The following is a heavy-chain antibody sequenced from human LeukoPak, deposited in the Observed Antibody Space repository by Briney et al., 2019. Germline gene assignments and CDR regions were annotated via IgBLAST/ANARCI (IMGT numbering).Heavy chain of an antibody. Sequence: GRSLRLSCAASGFTFSSYAMHWVRQAPGKGLEWVAVISYDGSNKYYADSVKGRFTISRDNSKNTLYLQMNSLRAEDTAVYYWARGSGSHHEVGDYGGQGSLVTVSS. CDR1: GFTFSSYA. CDR3: ARGSGSHHEVGDY. V-gene: IGHV3-30-3*01. J-gene: IGHJ4*02. D-gene: IGHD1-26*01. CDR2: ISYDGSNK.